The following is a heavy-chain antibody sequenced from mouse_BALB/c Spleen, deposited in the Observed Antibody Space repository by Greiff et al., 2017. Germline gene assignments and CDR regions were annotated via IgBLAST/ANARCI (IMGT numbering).Heavy chain of an antibody. CDR3: TRAGTRAMDY. CDR1: GFTFSNYW. Sequence: EVQGVESGGGLVQPGGSMKLSCVASGFTFSNYWMNWVRQSPEKGLEWVAEIRLKSNNYATHYAESVKGRFTISRDDSKSSVYLQMNNLRAEDTGIYYCTRAGTRAMDYWGQGTSVTVSS. CDR2: IRLKSNNYAT. V-gene: IGHV6-6*02. J-gene: IGHJ4*01. D-gene: IGHD4-1*01.